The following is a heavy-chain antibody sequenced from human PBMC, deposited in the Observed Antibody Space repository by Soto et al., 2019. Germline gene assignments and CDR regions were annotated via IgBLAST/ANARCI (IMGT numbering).Heavy chain of an antibody. V-gene: IGHV4-59*08. CDR1: GDSISPHY. CDR3: ASLGGYYQALDH. Sequence: PSETLSLTCTVSGDSISPHYWTWARRPPGKGLEWVGYVYYTGTTMYNPSLKSRLTISVDRSKNQVSLNLTSVSAADTAVYFCASLGGYYQALDHWSQGTLGTVSS. J-gene: IGHJ4*02. D-gene: IGHD3-10*01. CDR2: VYYTGTT.